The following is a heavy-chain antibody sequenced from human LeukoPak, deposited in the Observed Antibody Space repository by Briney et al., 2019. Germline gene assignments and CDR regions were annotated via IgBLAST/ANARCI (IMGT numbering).Heavy chain of an antibody. CDR1: GYTFTSYD. D-gene: IGHD2-8*01. V-gene: IGHV1-8*01. Sequence: ASVKVSCKASGYTFTSYDINWVRQATGQGLEWMGWMNPNSGNTGYKQKFQARVTITRDTSITTAYMELSSLTSDDTAVYFCARGLPLGYCTYGVCYPPKHFDFWGQGTLVTVSS. CDR2: MNPNSGNT. CDR3: ARGLPLGYCTYGVCYPPKHFDF. J-gene: IGHJ4*02.